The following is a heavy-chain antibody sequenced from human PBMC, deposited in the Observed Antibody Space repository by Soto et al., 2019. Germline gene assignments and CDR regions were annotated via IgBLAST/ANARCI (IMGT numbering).Heavy chain of an antibody. V-gene: IGHV1-3*01. J-gene: IGHJ5*02. CDR2: INAGNGNT. D-gene: IGHD6-13*01. CDR1: GYTFTSYA. CDR3: ARGRIAAATRGWFDP. Sequence: ASVKVSCKASGYTFTSYAMHWVRQAPGQRLEWMGWINAGNGNTKCSQKFQGRVTITRDTSASTAYMELSSLRSEDTAVYYCARGRIAAATRGWFDPWGQGTLVTVSS.